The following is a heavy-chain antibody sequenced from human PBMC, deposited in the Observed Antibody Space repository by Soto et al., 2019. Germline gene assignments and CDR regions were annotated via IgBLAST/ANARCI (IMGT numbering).Heavy chain of an antibody. Sequence: EVHLLESGGVLVQPGESLRLSCETSGFTFSNCVMTWVRQAPGKGLEWVSVITKTGDTDYADSVKGRFTISRDNSKNTVYLQMKSLRAEDTAVYYCAKGLLNGRWYAADWGQGTLVTVSS. CDR2: ITKTGDT. CDR3: AKGLLNGRWYAAD. D-gene: IGHD6-13*01. CDR1: GFTFSNCV. J-gene: IGHJ4*02. V-gene: IGHV3-23*01.